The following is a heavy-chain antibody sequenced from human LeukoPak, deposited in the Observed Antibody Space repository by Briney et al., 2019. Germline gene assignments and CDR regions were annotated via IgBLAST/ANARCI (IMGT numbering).Heavy chain of an antibody. Sequence: PSETLSLTCAVYGGSFSGYYWSWIRQPPGKGLEWIGEINHSGSTNYNPSLKSRVTISVDTSKNQFSLKLSSVTAADTAVYYCARGSRYCSSTSCWNWFDPWGQGTRVTVSS. D-gene: IGHD2-2*01. V-gene: IGHV4-34*01. J-gene: IGHJ5*02. CDR3: ARGSRYCSSTSCWNWFDP. CDR1: GGSFSGYY. CDR2: INHSGST.